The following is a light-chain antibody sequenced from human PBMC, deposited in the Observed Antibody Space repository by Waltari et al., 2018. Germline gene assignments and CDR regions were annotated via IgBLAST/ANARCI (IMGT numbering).Light chain of an antibody. CDR1: QSVWTY. Sequence: EIVLKQSPAILSFSPGERANLPCSASQSVWTYLACYPQRPGQSPRLLIYDASYRATGIPARFSGSGSETDFTLTISSLQPEDFAVYYCQQRRSWPLTFGGGTRVQI. CDR3: QQRRSWPLT. J-gene: IGKJ4*01. V-gene: IGKV3-11*01. CDR2: DAS.